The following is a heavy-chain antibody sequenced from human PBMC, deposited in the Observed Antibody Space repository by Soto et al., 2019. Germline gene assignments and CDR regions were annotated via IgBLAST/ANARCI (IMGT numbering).Heavy chain of an antibody. CDR3: ARRGSGSYYNY. Sequence: EVQLLESGGGLVQPGGSLRLSCAASGFTFSSYAMRWVRQAPGKGLEWVSAISGSGGSTYYADSVKGRFTISRDNSKNTLYLQMNSLRAEDTAVYYCARRGSGSYYNYWGQGTLVTVSS. V-gene: IGHV3-23*01. CDR1: GFTFSSYA. CDR2: ISGSGGST. J-gene: IGHJ4*02. D-gene: IGHD1-26*01.